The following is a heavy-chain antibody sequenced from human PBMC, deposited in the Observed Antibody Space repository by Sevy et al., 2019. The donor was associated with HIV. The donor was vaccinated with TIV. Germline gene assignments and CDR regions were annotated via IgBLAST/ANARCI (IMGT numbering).Heavy chain of an antibody. Sequence: VSVKVSCKVSGSTLTQLSMHWVRQAPGKGLEWMGRFDPEDGERIYAQKFQGRVTLPEDTSTDTAYMELSSLRSEDTAVYYCAATREYYSDNSGYFDFWGQGTLVTVSS. CDR3: AATREYYSDNSGYFDF. CDR2: FDPEDGER. D-gene: IGHD3-22*01. CDR1: GSTLTQLS. J-gene: IGHJ4*02. V-gene: IGHV1-24*01.